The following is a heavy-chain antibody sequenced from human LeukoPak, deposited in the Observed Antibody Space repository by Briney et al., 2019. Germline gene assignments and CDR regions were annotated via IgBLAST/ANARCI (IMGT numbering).Heavy chain of an antibody. J-gene: IGHJ4*02. Sequence: PSETLSLTCSVSGGSISFYYWSWIRQPAGKGLEWIGRFYTSGSTNYNPSLKSRVTMSVDTSKNQLSLKLSSVTAADTAVYYCARARVAVTGVVGYFDYWGQGTLVTVSS. V-gene: IGHV4-4*07. CDR3: ARARVAVTGVVGYFDY. D-gene: IGHD6-19*01. CDR1: GGSISFYY. CDR2: FYTSGST.